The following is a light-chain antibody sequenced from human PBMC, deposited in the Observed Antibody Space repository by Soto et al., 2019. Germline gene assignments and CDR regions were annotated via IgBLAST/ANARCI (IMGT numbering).Light chain of an antibody. V-gene: IGKV3-11*01. J-gene: IGKJ1*01. CDR1: QSVSSY. CDR2: DAS. Sequence: EIVLTQSPATLSLSPGERATLSCRASQSVSSYLAWYQQKPGQAPRLLIYDASNRATGIPARFSGSRSGTDLTFTTTRLEPEDFAVYYCQQRSNWTSTLGQGTKV. CDR3: QQRSNWTST.